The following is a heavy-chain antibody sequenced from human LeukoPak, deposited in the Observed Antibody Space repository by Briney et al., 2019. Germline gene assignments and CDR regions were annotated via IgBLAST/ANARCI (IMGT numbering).Heavy chain of an antibody. CDR2: IYSDGGRT. CDR3: ARSGRGGAFDM. V-gene: IGHV3-74*01. D-gene: IGHD1-26*01. CDR1: GFTLNTYW. Sequence: GGSLRLSCAGSGFTLNTYWMHWVRQGPGKGLVWVSRIYSDGGRTNYADSVKGRFTISGDTAKNTLYLKMNSLRAEDTAVYYCARSGRGGAFDMWGQGTMVTVSS. J-gene: IGHJ3*02.